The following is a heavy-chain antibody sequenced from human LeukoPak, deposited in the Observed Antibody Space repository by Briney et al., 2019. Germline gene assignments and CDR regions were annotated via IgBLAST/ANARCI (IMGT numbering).Heavy chain of an antibody. D-gene: IGHD5-18*01. CDR3: ARGGGYSYGSDWFDP. J-gene: IGHJ5*02. CDR1: GGSFSGYY. CDR2: INHSGST. V-gene: IGHV4-34*01. Sequence: SETLSLTRAVYGGSFSGYYWSWIRQPPGKGLEWIGGINHSGSTNYNPSLKSRVTISVDTSKNQFSLKLSSVTAADTAVYYCARGGGYSYGSDWFDPWGQGTLVTVSS.